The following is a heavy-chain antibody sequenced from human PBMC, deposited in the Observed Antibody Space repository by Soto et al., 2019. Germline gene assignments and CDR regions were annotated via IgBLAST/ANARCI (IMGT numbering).Heavy chain of an antibody. CDR3: ARARDYDILTGPPRLDV. J-gene: IGHJ6*02. CDR1: GGSVSSGSYY. Sequence: PSETLSLTCTVSGGSVSSGSYYWSWIRQPPGKGLEWIGYIYYSGSTNYNPSLKSRVTISVDTSKNQFSLKLSSVTAADTAVYYCARARDYDILTGPPRLDVWGQGTTVTVSS. D-gene: IGHD3-9*01. V-gene: IGHV4-61*01. CDR2: IYYSGST.